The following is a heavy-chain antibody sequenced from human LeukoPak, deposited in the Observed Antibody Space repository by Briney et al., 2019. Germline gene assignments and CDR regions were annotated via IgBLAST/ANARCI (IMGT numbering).Heavy chain of an antibody. D-gene: IGHD6-13*01. Sequence: ASVKVSCKTSGYTFNSYGISWVRQAPGQGLEWMGWISTYTGNTNYAQKLQGRVTMTTDTSTSTAYMELRSLRSDDTAVYYCARDSSPAAGTITGWGQGTLVTVSS. J-gene: IGHJ4*02. CDR2: ISTYTGNT. CDR1: GYTFNSYG. V-gene: IGHV1-18*01. CDR3: ARDSSPAAGTITG.